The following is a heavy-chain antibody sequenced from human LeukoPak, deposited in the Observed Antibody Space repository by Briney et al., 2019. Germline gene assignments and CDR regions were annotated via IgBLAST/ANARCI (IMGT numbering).Heavy chain of an antibody. J-gene: IGHJ4*02. V-gene: IGHV3-21*01. CDR1: RFTFSAYS. CDR3: ARVLGAGMATNSYPDY. CDR2: ISSSSTYI. D-gene: IGHD5-24*01. Sequence: GGSLRLSCATSRFTFSAYSMSWVRQSPGKGLEWVASISSSSTYIYYAVSLEGRFTISRDNAKNSLYLQLNSLRAEDTAVYYCARVLGAGMATNSYPDYWGQGTLVTVSS.